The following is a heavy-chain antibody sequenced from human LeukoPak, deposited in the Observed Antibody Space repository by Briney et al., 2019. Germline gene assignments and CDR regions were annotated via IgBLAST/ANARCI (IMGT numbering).Heavy chain of an antibody. D-gene: IGHD3-10*01. CDR3: ARDGITMVRGVYNWFDP. V-gene: IGHV3-33*01. Sequence: GGSLRLSCAASGFTFSSYGMHWVRQAPGKGLEWVAVIWYDGSNKYYADSVKGRFTISRDNSKNTLYLQMNSLRAEDTAVYYCARDGITMVRGVYNWFDPWGQGTLVTVSS. CDR2: IWYDGSNK. CDR1: GFTFSSYG. J-gene: IGHJ5*02.